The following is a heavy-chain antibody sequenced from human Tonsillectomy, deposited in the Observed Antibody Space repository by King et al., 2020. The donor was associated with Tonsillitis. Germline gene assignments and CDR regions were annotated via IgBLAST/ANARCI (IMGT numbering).Heavy chain of an antibody. CDR3: ARDWDYGSGSASLDY. Sequence: QLQESGPGLVKPSETLSLTCTVSGGSISSYYVSWIRQPAGKGLEWIGRIYTSGSTNYNPSLKSRVTMSVDTSKNQFSLKLSSVTAADTAVYYWARDWDYGSGSASLDYWGQGTLVTVSS. D-gene: IGHD3-10*01. J-gene: IGHJ4*02. CDR1: GGSISSYY. CDR2: IYTSGST. V-gene: IGHV4-4*07.